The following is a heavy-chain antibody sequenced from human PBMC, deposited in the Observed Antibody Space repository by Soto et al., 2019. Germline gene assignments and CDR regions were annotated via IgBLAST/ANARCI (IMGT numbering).Heavy chain of an antibody. Sequence: QVHLQESGPGLVKPSQTLSLTCTVSGDAISSGGNYWSWIRQRPGKGLEWIGFIYHSGTTQYNPSLKSRVTISVDTSKNQFSLKLTSVTAADTALYYCAREATTIFGVVNVSGNWFDSWGQGTLVTVSS. CDR2: IYHSGTT. CDR3: AREATTIFGVVNVSGNWFDS. J-gene: IGHJ5*01. CDR1: GDAISSGGNY. V-gene: IGHV4-31*03. D-gene: IGHD3-3*01.